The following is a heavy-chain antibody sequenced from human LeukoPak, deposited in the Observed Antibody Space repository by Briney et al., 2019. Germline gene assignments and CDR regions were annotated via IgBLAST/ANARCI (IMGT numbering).Heavy chain of an antibody. CDR2: INHSGST. Sequence: PSETLSLTCAVYGGSFSGYYWSWIRQPPGKGLEWIGEINHSGSTNYNPSLKSRVTISVDTFKNQFSLKLSSVTAADTAVYYCARGYSDFWSGYGYFDYWGQGTLVTVSS. V-gene: IGHV4-34*01. CDR1: GGSFSGYY. J-gene: IGHJ4*02. D-gene: IGHD3-3*02. CDR3: ARGYSDFWSGYGYFDY.